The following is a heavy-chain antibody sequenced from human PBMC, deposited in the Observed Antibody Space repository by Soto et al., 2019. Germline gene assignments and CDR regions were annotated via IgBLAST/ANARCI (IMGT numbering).Heavy chain of an antibody. J-gene: IGHJ4*02. D-gene: IGHD3-10*01. CDR2: ISPSGTT. CDR3: TRGRLYYDSGTYAN. CDR1: GGSFSYYY. V-gene: IGHV4-34*01. Sequence: SETLSLTCAVYGGSFSYYYWSWIRQSPGKGLEWIGEISPSGTTKYNPSLKSRVIISMHTSTNQFSLYPSSVTAADTAVYYCTRGRLYYDSGTYANWGQGTLVTVSS.